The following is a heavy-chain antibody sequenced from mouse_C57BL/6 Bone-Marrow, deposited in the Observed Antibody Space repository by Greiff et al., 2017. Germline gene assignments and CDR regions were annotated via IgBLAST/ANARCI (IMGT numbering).Heavy chain of an antibody. V-gene: IGHV1-22*01. CDR1: GYTFTDYN. Sequence: VQLQQSGPELVKPGASVKMSCKASGYTFTDYNMHWVKQSHGKSLAWIGYINPNNGGTSYNQKFKGKATWTVNTSSSTAYMELRSLTSEDSAVYYGARYTVVAPYAMDYWGQGTSVTVSS. CDR2: INPNNGGT. J-gene: IGHJ4*01. D-gene: IGHD1-1*01. CDR3: ARYTVVAPYAMDY.